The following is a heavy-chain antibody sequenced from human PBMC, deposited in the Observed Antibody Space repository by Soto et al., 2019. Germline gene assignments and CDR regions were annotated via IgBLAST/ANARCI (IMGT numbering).Heavy chain of an antibody. CDR1: GGTFSSYA. D-gene: IGHD2-15*01. Sequence: ASVKVSCKASGGTFSSYAISWVRQAPGQGLEWMGGIIPIFGTANYAQKFQGRVTITADESTSTAYMELSSLRSEDTAVYYCARDRYCSGGSCTRGNYYYGMDVWGQGXTVTVYS. CDR3: ARDRYCSGGSCTRGNYYYGMDV. V-gene: IGHV1-69*13. CDR2: IIPIFGTA. J-gene: IGHJ6*02.